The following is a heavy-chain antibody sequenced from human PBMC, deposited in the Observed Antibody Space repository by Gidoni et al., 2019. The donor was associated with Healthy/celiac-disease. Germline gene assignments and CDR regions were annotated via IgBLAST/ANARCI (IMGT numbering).Heavy chain of an antibody. Sequence: QVQLVESGGGVVQPGRSLRLSCAASGFTFSSYGMHWVRQAPGKGLEWVAVISYDGSNKYYADSVKGRFTISRDNSKNTLYLQMNNLRAEDTAVYYCAKGRTKLYYTSVYGMDVWGQGTTVTVSS. V-gene: IGHV3-30*18. J-gene: IGHJ6*02. CDR3: AKGRTKLYYTSVYGMDV. CDR1: GFTFSSYG. CDR2: ISYDGSNK. D-gene: IGHD1-26*01.